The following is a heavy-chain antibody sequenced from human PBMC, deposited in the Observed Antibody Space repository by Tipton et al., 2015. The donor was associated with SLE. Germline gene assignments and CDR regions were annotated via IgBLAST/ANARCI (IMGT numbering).Heavy chain of an antibody. CDR1: GFTFSNYD. D-gene: IGHD3-3*02. V-gene: IGHV3-23*01. CDR2: IRNWGGGS. Sequence: SLRLSCAASGFTFSNYDMTWARQAPGKGLEWVSNIRNWGGGSSYADSVKGRFTISRDNSKNILYLQLNNLRGDDTAIYYCARSAILASEGYWGQGTLVTVSS. CDR3: ARSAILASEGY. J-gene: IGHJ4*01.